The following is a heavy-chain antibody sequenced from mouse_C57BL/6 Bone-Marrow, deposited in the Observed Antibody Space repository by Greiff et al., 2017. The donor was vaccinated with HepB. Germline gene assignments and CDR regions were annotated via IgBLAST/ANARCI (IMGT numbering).Heavy chain of an antibody. D-gene: IGHD1-1*01. Sequence: EVQLVESGGGLVQPGGSLKLSCAASGFTFSDYYMYWVRQTPEKRLEWVAYISNGGGSTYYPDTVKGRFTISRDNAKNTLYLQMSRLKSEDTAMYYCARLLLPYWYFDVWGTGTTVTVSS. CDR2: ISNGGGST. CDR1: GFTFSDYY. V-gene: IGHV5-12*01. J-gene: IGHJ1*03. CDR3: ARLLLPYWYFDV.